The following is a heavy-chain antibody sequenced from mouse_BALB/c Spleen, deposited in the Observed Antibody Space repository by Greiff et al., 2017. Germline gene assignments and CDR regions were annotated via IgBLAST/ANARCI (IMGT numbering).Heavy chain of an antibody. Sequence: EVHLVESGGDLVKPGGSLKLSCAASGFTFSSYGMSWVRQTPDKRLEWVATISSGGSYTYYPDSVKGRFTISRDNAKNTLYLQMSSLKSEDTAMYYGARHDGYYLYWYFDVWGAGTTVTVSS. CDR3: ARHDGYYLYWYFDV. CDR1: GFTFSSYG. CDR2: ISSGGSYT. D-gene: IGHD2-3*01. V-gene: IGHV5-6*01. J-gene: IGHJ1*01.